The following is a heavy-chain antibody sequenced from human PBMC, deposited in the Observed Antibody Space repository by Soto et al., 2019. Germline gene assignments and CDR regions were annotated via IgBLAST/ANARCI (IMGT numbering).Heavy chain of an antibody. V-gene: IGHV4-59*01. Sequence: LSLPCTVSGDSLRSYYWTWIRQPPGKGLELIGYIYYSGSTRYNPSLKSRVTISVDMSKNQFSLKLSSVIAADTAVYYCARAYGGFDNGLDVWGQGTAVTVSS. D-gene: IGHD5-12*01. CDR3: ARAYGGFDNGLDV. J-gene: IGHJ6*02. CDR1: GDSLRSYY. CDR2: IYYSGST.